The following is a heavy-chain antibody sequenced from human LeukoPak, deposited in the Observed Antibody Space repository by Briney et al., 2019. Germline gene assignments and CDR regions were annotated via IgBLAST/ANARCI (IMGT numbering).Heavy chain of an antibody. CDR3: ARVGVKNYGEYYYGMDV. Sequence: TTGRSLRLSCAAPGFTFSSYSMNWVRQAPGKGLEWVSSISSSSSYIYYADSVKGRFTISRDNAKNSLYLQMNSLRAEDTAVYYCARVGVKNYGEYYYGMDVWGQGTTVTVSS. D-gene: IGHD4-17*01. J-gene: IGHJ6*02. CDR2: ISSSSSYI. V-gene: IGHV3-21*01. CDR1: GFTFSSYS.